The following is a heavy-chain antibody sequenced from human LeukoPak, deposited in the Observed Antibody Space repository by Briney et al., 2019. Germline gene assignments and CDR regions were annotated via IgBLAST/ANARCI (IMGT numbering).Heavy chain of an antibody. Sequence: ASVKVSCKVSGYTLTELSMHWVRQAPGKGLEWMGGFDPEDGETIYAQKFQGRVTMTRNTSISTAYMELSSLRSEDTAVYYCARLMVYATHYYYYGMDVWGQGTTVTVSS. CDR3: ARLMVYATHYYYYGMDV. J-gene: IGHJ6*02. V-gene: IGHV1-24*01. CDR1: GYTLTELS. CDR2: FDPEDGET. D-gene: IGHD2-8*01.